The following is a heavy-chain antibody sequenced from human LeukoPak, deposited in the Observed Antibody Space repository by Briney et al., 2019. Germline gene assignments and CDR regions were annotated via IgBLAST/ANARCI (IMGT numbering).Heavy chain of an antibody. CDR2: LPPDELGI. V-gene: IGHV3-74*01. D-gene: IGHD6-6*01. CDR1: GFTFSSYW. J-gene: IGHJ4*02. CDR3: VGTIASRGSEY. Sequence: GGSLRLSCAASGFTFSSYWMHWVRQAPGMGLVWVSRLPPDELGIIYADSVKGRFTVSRDNAKNTVYLQMNNLRVDDTAMYYCVGTIASRGSEYWGQGALVTVSS.